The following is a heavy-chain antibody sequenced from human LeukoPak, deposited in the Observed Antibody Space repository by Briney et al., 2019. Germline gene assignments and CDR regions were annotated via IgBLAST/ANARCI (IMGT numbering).Heavy chain of an antibody. CDR3: AKEYQDILTGYDY. CDR2: ISGSGGST. V-gene: IGHV3-23*01. CDR1: GFTFNNYA. J-gene: IGHJ4*02. D-gene: IGHD3-9*01. Sequence: GGSLRLSCAASGFTFNNYAMSWVRQAPGKGPEWLSAISGSGGSTYYADSVKGRFTISRDNSKNTLYLQMNSLRAEDTAVYYCAKEYQDILTGYDYWGQGTLVTVSS.